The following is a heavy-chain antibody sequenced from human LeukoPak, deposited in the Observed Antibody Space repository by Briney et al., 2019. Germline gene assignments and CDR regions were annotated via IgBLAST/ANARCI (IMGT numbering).Heavy chain of an antibody. CDR3: ARDQEWLARFDAFDI. CDR1: GGSSSSGYYY. Sequence: SETLSLTCTVSGGSSSSGYYYWSWIRQPPGKGLEGIGGIYYSGSTYYNPSLKSRVTISVDTSKNQFSLKRSSVTAAATAVYYCARDQEWLARFDAFDIWGQGTMVTVSP. J-gene: IGHJ3*02. V-gene: IGHV4-30-4*01. D-gene: IGHD3-3*01. CDR2: IYYSGST.